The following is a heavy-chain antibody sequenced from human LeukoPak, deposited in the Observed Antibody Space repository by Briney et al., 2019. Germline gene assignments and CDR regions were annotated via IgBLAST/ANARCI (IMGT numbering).Heavy chain of an antibody. CDR1: GGTYSSYT. J-gene: IGHJ4*02. V-gene: IGHV1-69*02. D-gene: IGHD2-15*01. Sequence: SVKVSCKASGGTYSSYTISWVRQAPGQGLEWMGRIIPILGIANYAQKFQGRVTITADKSTSTAYMELSSLRSEDTAVYYCARAHCSGGICYFDYWGQGTLVTVSS. CDR2: IIPILGIA. CDR3: ARAHCSGGICYFDY.